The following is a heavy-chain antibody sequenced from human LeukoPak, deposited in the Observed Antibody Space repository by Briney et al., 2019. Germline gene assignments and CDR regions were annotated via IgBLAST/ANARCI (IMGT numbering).Heavy chain of an antibody. V-gene: IGHV4-59*08. D-gene: IGHD3-10*01. Sequence: SETLSLTCTVSGGSIGSYYWSWIRQPPGKGLEWIGYIYYSGSTNYNPSLKSRVTISVDTSKNQFSLKLSSVTAADTAVYYCGRQAPMVRGVIIDYWGQGTLVTVSS. CDR1: GGSIGSYY. CDR2: IYYSGST. CDR3: GRQAPMVRGVIIDY. J-gene: IGHJ4*02.